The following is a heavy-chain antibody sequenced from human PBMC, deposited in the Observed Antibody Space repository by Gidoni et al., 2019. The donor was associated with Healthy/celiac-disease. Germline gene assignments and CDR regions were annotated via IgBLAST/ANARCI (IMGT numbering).Heavy chain of an antibody. Sequence: EVQLVESGGGLVQPGGSLRLSCAASGFTFSSYWMSWVRQAPGKGLEGVANIKQDGSEKYYVDSVKGRFTISRDNAKNSLYLQMNSLRAEDTAVYYCARDNYGDYFDYWGQGTLVTVSS. CDR3: ARDNYGDYFDY. CDR1: GFTFSSYW. CDR2: IKQDGSEK. V-gene: IGHV3-7*01. J-gene: IGHJ4*02. D-gene: IGHD4-17*01.